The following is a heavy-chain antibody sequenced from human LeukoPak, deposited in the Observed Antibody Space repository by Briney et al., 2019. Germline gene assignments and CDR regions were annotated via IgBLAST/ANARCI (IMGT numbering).Heavy chain of an antibody. CDR1: GGTFSSYA. V-gene: IGHV1-69*13. CDR2: TIPIFGTA. J-gene: IGHJ6*02. Sequence: SVKVSCKASGGTFSSYAISWVRQAPGQGLEWMGGTIPIFGTANYAQKFQGRVTITADESTSTAYMELSSLRSEDTAVYYCARARNLSSGWYVYGMDVWGQGTTVTVSS. D-gene: IGHD6-19*01. CDR3: ARARNLSSGWYVYGMDV.